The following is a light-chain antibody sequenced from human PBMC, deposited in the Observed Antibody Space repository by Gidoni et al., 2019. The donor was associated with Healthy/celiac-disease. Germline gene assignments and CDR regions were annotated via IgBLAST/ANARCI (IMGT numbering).Light chain of an antibody. CDR3: GTWDGSLSARV. Sequence: QSVLTQPPSVSAAPGQKVTISCSGSSSNIGNNYVPWYQQLPGTAPKLLIYDNNKRPSGIPDRFSGSKSGTSATLGITGLQTGDEADYYCGTWDGSLSARVFGGGTKLTVL. CDR1: SSNIGNNY. J-gene: IGLJ3*02. V-gene: IGLV1-51*01. CDR2: DNN.